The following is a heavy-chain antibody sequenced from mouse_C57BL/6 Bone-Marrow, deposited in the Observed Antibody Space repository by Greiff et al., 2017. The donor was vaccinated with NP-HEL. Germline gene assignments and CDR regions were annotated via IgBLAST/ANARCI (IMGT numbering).Heavy chain of an antibody. J-gene: IGHJ4*01. D-gene: IGHD3-1*01. V-gene: IGHV1-64*01. CDR1: GYTFTSYW. CDR3: ARDGLTRAPWYYAMDY. CDR2: IHPNSGST. Sequence: VQLQQPGAELVKPGASVKLSCKASGYTFTSYWMHWVKQRPGQGLEWIGMIHPNSGSTNYNEKFKSKATLTVDKSSSTAYMQLSSLTSEDSAVYYCARDGLTRAPWYYAMDYWGQGTSVTVSS.